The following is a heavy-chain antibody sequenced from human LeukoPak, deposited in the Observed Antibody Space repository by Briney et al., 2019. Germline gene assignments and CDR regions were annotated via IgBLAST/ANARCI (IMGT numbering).Heavy chain of an antibody. CDR2: IYYSGST. V-gene: IGHV4-31*03. CDR3: ARDSNRGIFGLLDP. Sequence: PSETLSLTCTVSGGSISSGGYYWSWIRQHPGKGLEWIGYIYYSGSTYYNPSFKSRVTISVDTSKNQFSLKLSSVTAADTAVYYCARDSNRGIFGLLDPWGQGTLVTVSS. J-gene: IGHJ5*02. CDR1: GGSISSGGYY. D-gene: IGHD3/OR15-3a*01.